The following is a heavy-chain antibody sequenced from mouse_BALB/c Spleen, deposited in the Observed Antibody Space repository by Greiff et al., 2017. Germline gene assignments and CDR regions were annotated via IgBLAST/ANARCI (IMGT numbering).Heavy chain of an antibody. CDR1: GFTFSSYT. CDR3: ARSRNWEGFAY. Sequence: EVKLVESGGGLVKPGGSLKLSCAASGFTFSSYTMSWVRQTPEKRLEWVATISSGSSTIYYADTVKGRFTISRDNPKNTLFLQMTSLRSEDTAMYYCARSRNWEGFAYWGQGTLVTVSA. V-gene: IGHV5-9*04. D-gene: IGHD4-1*02. J-gene: IGHJ3*01. CDR2: ISSGSSTI.